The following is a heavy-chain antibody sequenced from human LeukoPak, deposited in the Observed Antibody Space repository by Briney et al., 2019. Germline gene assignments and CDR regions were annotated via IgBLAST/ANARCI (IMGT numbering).Heavy chain of an antibody. CDR3: ARDGITSRGIDY. V-gene: IGHV4-30-4*08. D-gene: IGHD6-6*01. CDR1: GDSISSGDYY. CDR2: IYYSGST. Sequence: SQTLSLTCTVSGDSISSGDYYWSWIRQPPGKGLEWIGYIYYSGSTYYNPSLKSRVTISVDTSRDQFSLKLSSVTAVDTAVYYCARDGITSRGIDYWGQGTLVTVSS. J-gene: IGHJ4*02.